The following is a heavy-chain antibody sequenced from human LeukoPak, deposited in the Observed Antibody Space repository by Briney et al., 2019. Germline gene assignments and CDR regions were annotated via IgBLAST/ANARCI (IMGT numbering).Heavy chain of an antibody. CDR2: IWYDGSNK. Sequence: GGSLRLSCAASGFTFNSYGMHWVRQAPGKGLEWVAVIWYDGSNKYYADSVKGRFTISRDNSKNTLYLQMNSLRAEDTAVYYCAREGIAAAYNWFDPWGQGTLVTVSS. D-gene: IGHD6-13*01. V-gene: IGHV3-33*01. J-gene: IGHJ5*02. CDR3: AREGIAAAYNWFDP. CDR1: GFTFNSYG.